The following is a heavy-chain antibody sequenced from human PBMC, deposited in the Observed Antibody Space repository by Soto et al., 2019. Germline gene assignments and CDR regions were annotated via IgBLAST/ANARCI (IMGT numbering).Heavy chain of an antibody. CDR2: VDYSGTA. CDR1: SGSISVTNVF. J-gene: IGHJ4*02. V-gene: IGHV4-39*01. D-gene: IGHD1-20*01. CDR3: ARITGRHIDY. Sequence: SETLSLTCTVSSGSISVTNVFWVWVRQPPGKGLEWIGNVDYSGTAYFSPSLATRVTFHVDTSKNQFSLTLYSVTAADTAVYYCARITGRHIDYWGQGILVTVSS.